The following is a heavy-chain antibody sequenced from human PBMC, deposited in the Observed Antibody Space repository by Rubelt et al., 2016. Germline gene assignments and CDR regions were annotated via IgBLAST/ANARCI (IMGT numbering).Heavy chain of an antibody. CDR3: ARVWGIAIANTGAFDG. D-gene: IGHD6-13*01. CDR2: ISAYSGDT. Sequence: QAQLVQSGSELKEPGASVKVSCKAAGYTFTNFGYSWVRQAPGQGLEWMGWISAYSGDTTYAPILQMRVTMTNIAVGNTVGRGLRARNSADTAVYYCARVWGIAIANTGAFDGWGQGTRVIVSS. J-gene: IGHJ3*01. V-gene: IGHV1-18*01. CDR1: GYTFTNFG.